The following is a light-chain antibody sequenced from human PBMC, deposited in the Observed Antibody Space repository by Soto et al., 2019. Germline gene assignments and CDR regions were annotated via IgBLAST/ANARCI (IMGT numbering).Light chain of an antibody. V-gene: IGLV2-14*01. J-gene: IGLJ2*01. CDR2: EVS. CDR1: SSDVGGYNY. Sequence: QSALTQPAAVSGSPGQSITISCTGTSSDVGGYNYVSWYQQYPGKAPKLMIYEVSNRPSGVSNRCSGYKSGNTASLTISGIQAEDEADYYCCSYTSHRLGEFGAGTKLTV. CDR3: CSYTSHRLGE.